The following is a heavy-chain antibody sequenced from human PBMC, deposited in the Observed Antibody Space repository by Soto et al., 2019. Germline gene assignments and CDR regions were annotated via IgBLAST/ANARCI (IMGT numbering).Heavy chain of an antibody. J-gene: IGHJ4*02. D-gene: IGHD3-10*01. CDR2: FNPIFGTA. Sequence: VQLVQSGAEVKKPGSSVTVSCKASGGNFNNYAITWVRHAPGQGLEWMGVFNPIFGTANYAQKFQGRVTITADESTTTAYMELSSLRSEDTAGYYCARVGIGYYYGCLDYWGQGTLVTVSS. CDR3: ARVGIGYYYGCLDY. CDR1: GGNFNNYA. V-gene: IGHV1-69*01.